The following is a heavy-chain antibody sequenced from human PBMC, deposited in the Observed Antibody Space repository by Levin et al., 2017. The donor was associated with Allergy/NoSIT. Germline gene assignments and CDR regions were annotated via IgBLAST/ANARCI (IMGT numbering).Heavy chain of an antibody. D-gene: IGHD2-8*02. CDR2: IYSGGTT. CDR1: GFTVSTNY. CDR3: ARGRLYCSGGVCFQYYFDY. Sequence: GGSLRLSCAASGFTVSTNYMSWVRQAPGKGPEWVSVIYSGGTTYYADSVKGRFTISRDNSKNTLYLQMNSLRAEDTAVYYCARGRLYCSGGVCFQYYFDYWGQGTLVTVSS. J-gene: IGHJ4*02. V-gene: IGHV3-53*01.